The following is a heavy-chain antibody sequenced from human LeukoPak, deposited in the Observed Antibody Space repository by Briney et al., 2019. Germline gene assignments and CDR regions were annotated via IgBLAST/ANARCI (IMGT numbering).Heavy chain of an antibody. J-gene: IGHJ4*02. CDR2: ISSSSSTI. Sequence: GESLRLSCAASGFTFSSCSLNWIRHAPAQGLGWVSYISSSSSTIYYADSVKGRFTISRDNAKNSLYLQMNSLRAEDTAVYYCARVLDSGGYYYWGQGTLVTVSS. CDR1: GFTFSSCS. CDR3: ARVLDSGGYYY. D-gene: IGHD3-22*01. V-gene: IGHV3-48*01.